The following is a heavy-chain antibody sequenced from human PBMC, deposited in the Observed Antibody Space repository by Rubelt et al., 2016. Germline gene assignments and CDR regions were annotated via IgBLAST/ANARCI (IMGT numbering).Heavy chain of an antibody. CDR1: TFSSYW. CDR3: AKHIAAPPFDY. Sequence: TFSSYWMHWVRQAPGKGLVWVSRINSDGSNTNYADSVKGRFTISRDNAENTLYLQMNSLRAEDTAVYYCAKHIAAPPFDYWGQGTLVTVSS. CDR2: INSDGSNT. D-gene: IGHD6-13*01. J-gene: IGHJ4*02. V-gene: IGHV3-74*01.